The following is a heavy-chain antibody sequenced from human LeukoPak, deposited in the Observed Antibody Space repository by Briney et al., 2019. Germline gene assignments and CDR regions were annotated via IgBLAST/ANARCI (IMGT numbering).Heavy chain of an antibody. Sequence: GGSLRLSCAASGFTFTDYAMNWVRQAPGKGLEWVTIISYDGSNKYYADSVKGRFTISRDNSKNTLYLQMNSLRTEDTAVYYCARGDKQLVFNRNKGGFDPWGQGTLVTVSS. CDR1: GFTFTDYA. V-gene: IGHV3-30*04. J-gene: IGHJ5*02. D-gene: IGHD6-13*01. CDR2: ISYDGSNK. CDR3: ARGDKQLVFNRNKGGFDP.